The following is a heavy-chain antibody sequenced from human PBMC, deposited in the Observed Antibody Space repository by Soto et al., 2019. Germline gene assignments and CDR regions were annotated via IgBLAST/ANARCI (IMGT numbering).Heavy chain of an antibody. Sequence: SETLYVTCTVSGGSISSSSYYWGWIRQPPGKGLEWIGSIYYSGSTYYNPSLKSRVTISVDTSKNQFSLKLSSVTAADTAVYYCARQDSESPNWFDPWGQGTLVTVSS. CDR2: IYYSGST. CDR1: GGSISSSSYY. D-gene: IGHD3-22*01. J-gene: IGHJ5*02. CDR3: ARQDSESPNWFDP. V-gene: IGHV4-39*01.